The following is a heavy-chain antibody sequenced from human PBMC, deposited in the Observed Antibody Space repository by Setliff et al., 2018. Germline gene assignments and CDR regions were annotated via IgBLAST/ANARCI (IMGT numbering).Heavy chain of an antibody. CDR1: GYSFTSYA. CDR2: INAGNGNT. CDR3: ARARGPGYSSGWNWFDP. Sequence: GASVKVSCKASGYSFTSYAMLWVRQAPGQRLEWMGWINAGNGNTKYSQKFQGRVTITRDTSARTAYMELSSLRSEDTAVYYCARARGPGYSSGWNWFDPWGQGTLVTVSS. D-gene: IGHD6-19*01. J-gene: IGHJ5*02. V-gene: IGHV1-3*01.